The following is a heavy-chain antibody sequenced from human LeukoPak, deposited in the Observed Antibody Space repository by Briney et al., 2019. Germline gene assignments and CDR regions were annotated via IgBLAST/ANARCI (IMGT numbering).Heavy chain of an antibody. D-gene: IGHD3-22*01. J-gene: IGHJ4*02. CDR2: ISGSGGST. CDR1: GFTFSDYY. Sequence: QPGGSLRLSCAASGFTFSDYYMSWVRQAPGKGLEWVSAISGSGGSTYYADSVMGRFSISRDNPKNTLYLQMNSLRAEDTAVYYCAKEYYCDSFDYWGQGTLVTVSS. CDR3: AKEYYCDSFDY. V-gene: IGHV3-23*01.